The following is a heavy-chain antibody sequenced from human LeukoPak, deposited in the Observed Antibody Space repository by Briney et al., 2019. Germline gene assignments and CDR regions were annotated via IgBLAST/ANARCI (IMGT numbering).Heavy chain of an antibody. D-gene: IGHD3-10*01. J-gene: IGHJ4*02. CDR1: GFTVSSKY. Sequence: GGSLRLSCAASGFTVSSKYMSWVRQAPGKGLEWVSVLYAGGSTYYADSVKGRFTISRDNSKNTLYLQMNSLRADDTAVYYCARGKDASGNLLDCWGQGTLVTVSS. CDR2: LYAGGST. CDR3: ARGKDASGNLLDC. V-gene: IGHV3-53*01.